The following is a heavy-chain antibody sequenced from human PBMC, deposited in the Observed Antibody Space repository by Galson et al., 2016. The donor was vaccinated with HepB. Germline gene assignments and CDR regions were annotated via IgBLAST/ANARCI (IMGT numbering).Heavy chain of an antibody. D-gene: IGHD6-6*01. Sequence: SLRLSCAASGFIFSSYAMSWVRQAPGKGLEWVSGISDSGDSTYYADSVKGRFTFSRDNSKNTLYLLMKSLRADDTAIYYCASHTSSASSDGFDVWGLGTMVTVSS. J-gene: IGHJ3*01. CDR1: GFIFSSYA. V-gene: IGHV3-23*01. CDR2: ISDSGDST. CDR3: ASHTSSASSDGFDV.